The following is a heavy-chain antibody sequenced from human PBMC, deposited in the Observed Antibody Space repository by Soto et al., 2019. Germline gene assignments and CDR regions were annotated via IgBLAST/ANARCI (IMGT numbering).Heavy chain of an antibody. D-gene: IGHD6-19*01. CDR3: ARDGYSSGRWDC. V-gene: IGHV4-59*01. CDR1: GGSISSYY. Sequence: PSETLSLTCTVSGGSISSYYWSWIRQPPGKGLEWIGYIYYSGSTNYNPSLKSRVTISVDTSKNQFSLKLSSVTAADTAVYYCARDGYSSGRWDCCGQGPLGTLS. J-gene: IGHJ4*02. CDR2: IYYSGST.